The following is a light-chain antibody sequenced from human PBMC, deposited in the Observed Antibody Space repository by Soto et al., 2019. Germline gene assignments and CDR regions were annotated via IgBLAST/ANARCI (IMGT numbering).Light chain of an antibody. Sequence: EIVMTQSPATLSVFPGERATLSCRAGQSVSSNLAWYQQKPGQAPRLLIYGVSTRATGTPARFSGSGSGTEFTLTISSLQSEDFAVYYCQQYNNWPPITFGQGTRLEIK. CDR1: QSVSSN. CDR3: QQYNNWPPIT. CDR2: GVS. J-gene: IGKJ5*01. V-gene: IGKV3-15*01.